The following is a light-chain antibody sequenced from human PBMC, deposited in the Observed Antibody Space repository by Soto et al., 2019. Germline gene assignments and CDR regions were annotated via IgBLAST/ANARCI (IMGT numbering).Light chain of an antibody. CDR1: QSVSSN. Sequence: EIVMTQSPATLSVSPGERATLSCRASQSVSSNFAWYQQKPGQAPRLLIYDASTRATGIPARFSGSGSGTEFTLTISSLQSVDFAVYSCQQYNNWPWTFGQGTKV. V-gene: IGKV3-15*01. J-gene: IGKJ1*01. CDR3: QQYNNWPWT. CDR2: DAS.